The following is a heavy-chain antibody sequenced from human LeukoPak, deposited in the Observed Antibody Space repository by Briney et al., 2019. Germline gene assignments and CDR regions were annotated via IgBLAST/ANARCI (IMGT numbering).Heavy chain of an antibody. CDR3: ARGGLGNGDY. CDR2: INHSGST. CDR1: GGSFSGYY. Sequence: SETLSLTCAVYGGSFSGYYWSWIRQPPGKGLEWIGEINHSGSTNYNPSLKSRVTISVDTSKNQFSLKLSSVTAADTAVYYCARGGLGNGDYWGQGTLVTVSS. J-gene: IGHJ4*02. V-gene: IGHV4-34*01. D-gene: IGHD7-27*01.